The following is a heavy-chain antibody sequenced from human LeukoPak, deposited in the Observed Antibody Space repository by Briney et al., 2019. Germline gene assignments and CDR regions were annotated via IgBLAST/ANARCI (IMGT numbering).Heavy chain of an antibody. CDR1: GGSISSYY. J-gene: IGHJ3*02. CDR3: ASKTTVVTIDAFDI. Sequence: SETLSLTCTVSGGSISSYYWSWIRQPPGKGLEWIGYVYYSGSTNYNPSLKGRVTISVDTSKSQFSLKLSSVTAADTAVYYCASKTTVVTIDAFDIWGQGTMVTVSS. V-gene: IGHV4-59*08. D-gene: IGHD4-23*01. CDR2: VYYSGST.